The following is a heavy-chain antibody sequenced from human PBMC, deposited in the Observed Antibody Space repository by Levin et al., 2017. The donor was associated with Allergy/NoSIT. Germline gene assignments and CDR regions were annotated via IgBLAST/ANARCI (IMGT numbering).Heavy chain of an antibody. CDR1: GFTFSNHG. V-gene: IGHV3-33*01. CDR3: ARFTGSNTAGALDL. Sequence: GGSLRLSCAASGFTFSNHGMHWVRQAPGKGLEWVAFIWYDGSDQDYADSWRGRFTISRDNSKNTLYLQMNSLRVEDTAMYYCARFTGSNTAGALDLWGQGTTVTVSS. CDR2: IWYDGSDQ. J-gene: IGHJ3*01. D-gene: IGHD1-26*01.